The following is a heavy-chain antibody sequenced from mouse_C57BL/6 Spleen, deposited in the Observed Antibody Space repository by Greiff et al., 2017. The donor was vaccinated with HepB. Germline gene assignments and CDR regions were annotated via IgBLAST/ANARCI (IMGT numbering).Heavy chain of an antibody. CDR3: ARPDGNYGGFAY. V-gene: IGHV7-3*01. Sequence: EVQGVESGGGLVQPGGSLSLSCAASGFTFTDYYMSWVRQPPGKALEWLGFIRNKANGYTTEYSASVKGRFTISRDNSQSILYLQMNALRAEDSATYYCARPDGNYGGFAYWGQGTLVTVSA. D-gene: IGHD2-1*01. J-gene: IGHJ3*01. CDR1: GFTFTDYY. CDR2: IRNKANGYTT.